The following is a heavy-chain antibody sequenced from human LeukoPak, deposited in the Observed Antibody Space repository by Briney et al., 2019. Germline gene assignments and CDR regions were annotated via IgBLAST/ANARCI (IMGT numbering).Heavy chain of an antibody. CDR3: IRMKRVDTAMVPGDY. V-gene: IGHV3-49*04. J-gene: IGHJ4*02. CDR2: IRSKTYGGTT. CDR1: GFTFADYA. D-gene: IGHD5-18*01. Sequence: PGGSLRLSCTASGFTFADYAMSWVRQAPGKGLEWVGFIRSKTYGGTTEYAASVKGRFTISRDDSKSIASLQMNSLKTEDTALYYCIRMKRVDTAMVPGDYWGQGTLVTVSS.